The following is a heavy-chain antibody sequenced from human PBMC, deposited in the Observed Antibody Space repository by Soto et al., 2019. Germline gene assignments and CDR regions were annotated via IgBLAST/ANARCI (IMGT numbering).Heavy chain of an antibody. Sequence: GESLKLSWHGSEYSFTSYWIIWMSQMPGKGLEWMGRIDPSDSYTNYSPSFQGHVTISADKSISTAYLQWSSLKASDTAMYYCARRAQEGDSSSWYENGMDVWGQGTTVTVSS. D-gene: IGHD6-13*01. CDR2: IDPSDSYT. CDR3: ARRAQEGDSSSWYENGMDV. J-gene: IGHJ6*02. CDR1: EYSFTSYW. V-gene: IGHV5-10-1*01.